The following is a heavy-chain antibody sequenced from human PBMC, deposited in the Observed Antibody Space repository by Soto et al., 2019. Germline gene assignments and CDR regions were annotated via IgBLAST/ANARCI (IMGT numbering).Heavy chain of an antibody. D-gene: IGHD1-26*01. CDR1: GYSFSNYA. J-gene: IGHJ4*02. V-gene: IGHV1-3*01. CDR3: ARGSPPTFDY. CDR2: INAGNGNT. Sequence: ASVKLSCKASGYSFSNYAIHWVRQAPGQRLEWMGWINAGNGNTKSSQKFQGRVTITRDTSASTAYMELSSLRSEDTAVYYCARGSPPTFDYWGQGTLVTVSS.